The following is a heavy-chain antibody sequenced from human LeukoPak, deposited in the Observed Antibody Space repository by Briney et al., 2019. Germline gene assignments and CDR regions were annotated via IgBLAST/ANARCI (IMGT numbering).Heavy chain of an antibody. Sequence: SETLSLTCTVSGGSISSYYWSWIRQPPGKGLEWIGYIYYSGSTNYNPSLKSRVTISVDTSKNQFSLKLSSVTAADTAVYYCARGGSRTYRCAYNYWGQGTLVTVSS. J-gene: IGHJ4*02. D-gene: IGHD1-1*01. CDR3: ARGGSRTYRCAYNY. CDR1: GGSISSYY. V-gene: IGHV4-59*08. CDR2: IYYSGST.